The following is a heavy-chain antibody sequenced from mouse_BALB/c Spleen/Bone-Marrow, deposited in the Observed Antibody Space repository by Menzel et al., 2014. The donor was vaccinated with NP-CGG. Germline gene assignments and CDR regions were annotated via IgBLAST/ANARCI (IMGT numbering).Heavy chain of an antibody. D-gene: IGHD1-1*01. CDR3: AFYYYGSSMFAY. Sequence: VQLQQSGAELVKPGASVKLSCTASGFNIKDTYMYWVKQRPEQGLEWIGRIDPANGNTKYDPKFQRKATITADTSSNTAYLQLSSLTSEDAAVYYCAFYYYGSSMFAYWGEGTLVTVSA. CDR2: IDPANGNT. J-gene: IGHJ3*01. CDR1: GFNIKDTY. V-gene: IGHV14-3*02.